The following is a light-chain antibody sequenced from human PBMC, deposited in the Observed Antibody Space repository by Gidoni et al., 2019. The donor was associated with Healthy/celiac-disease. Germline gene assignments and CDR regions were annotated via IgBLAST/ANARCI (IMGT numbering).Light chain of an antibody. J-gene: IGKJ3*01. CDR3: QQYDNLPRT. CDR2: DAS. Sequence: DIQMTQSPSSLSASVGDRVTITCQASQDISNYVNWYQQKPGKAPKLLIYDASNLETGVPSRFSGSGSGTDFTFTISSLQPEDIATYYCQQYDNLPRTFGPGTKVDIK. CDR1: QDISNY. V-gene: IGKV1-33*01.